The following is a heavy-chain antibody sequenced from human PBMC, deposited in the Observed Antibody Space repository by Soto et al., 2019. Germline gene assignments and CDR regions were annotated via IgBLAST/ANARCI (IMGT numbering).Heavy chain of an antibody. Sequence: ASVKVSCKASGYTFTSYGISWVRQAPGQGLEWMGWISAYNGNTNYAQKLQGRVTMTTDTSTSTAYMELRSLRSDDTAVYYCARETGIRFFEWLLYEPMGVWVQGTTVTVSS. J-gene: IGHJ6*02. CDR3: ARETGIRFFEWLLYEPMGV. CDR2: ISAYNGNT. V-gene: IGHV1-18*04. D-gene: IGHD3-3*01. CDR1: GYTFTSYG.